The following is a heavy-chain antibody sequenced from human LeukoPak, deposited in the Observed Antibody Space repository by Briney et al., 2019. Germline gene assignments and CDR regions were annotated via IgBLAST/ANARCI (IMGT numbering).Heavy chain of an antibody. V-gene: IGHV4-61*01. CDR1: VGSVSSGIYY. D-gene: IGHD6-13*01. CDR2: MSNSGHT. CDR3: ARVSVAGTGPDY. J-gene: IGHJ4*02. Sequence: SETLSLTCTVSVGSVSSGIYYWSCIRQPPGKGLEGSGFMSNSGHTDSTPSLKSRVPISLDTSKSQFSLKLNSVTAADTAVYYCARVSVAGTGPDYWGQGTLVTVSS.